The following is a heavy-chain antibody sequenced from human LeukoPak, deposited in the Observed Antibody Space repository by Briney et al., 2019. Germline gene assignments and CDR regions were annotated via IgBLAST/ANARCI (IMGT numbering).Heavy chain of an antibody. CDR3: ATPVDIVSTDDY. D-gene: IGHD5/OR15-5a*01. CDR2: ISYDGSNK. J-gene: IGHJ4*02. CDR1: GFTFSSYG. V-gene: IGHV3-30*03. Sequence: GGSLRLSCAASGFTFSSYGMHWVRQAPGKGLEWVAVISYDGSNKYYADSVKGRFTISRDNSKNTLYLQMNSLRAEDTAVYYCATPVDIVSTDDYWGQGTLVTVSS.